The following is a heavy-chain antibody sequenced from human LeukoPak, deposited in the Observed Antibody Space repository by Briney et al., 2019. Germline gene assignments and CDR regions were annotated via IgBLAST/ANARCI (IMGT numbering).Heavy chain of an antibody. V-gene: IGHV4-39*01. D-gene: IGHD2-15*01. Sequence: SETLSLTCTVSGGSISSSSYYWGWIRQPPGKGLEWIGSIYYSGSTYYNPSLKSRVTISVDTSKNQFSLKLGSVTAADTAVYYCARQKDIVVVVAATIFDYWGQGTLVTVSS. CDR1: GGSISSSSYY. CDR3: ARQKDIVVVVAATIFDY. CDR2: IYYSGST. J-gene: IGHJ4*02.